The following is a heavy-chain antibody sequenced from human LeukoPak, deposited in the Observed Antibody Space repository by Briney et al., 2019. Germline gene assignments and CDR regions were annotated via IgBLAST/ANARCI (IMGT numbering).Heavy chain of an antibody. Sequence: PGGSLRLSCAVSGFAVSGNYMSCVRQAPGKGLEWVSAISGSGDSTYFADSVKGRFTISRDNSKNTLYLQMNSLRAEDTAVYYCAKVPDYRDYLFDLWGQGTLVTVSS. CDR3: AKVPDYRDYLFDL. D-gene: IGHD4-17*01. CDR2: ISGSGDST. V-gene: IGHV3-23*01. CDR1: GFAVSGNY. J-gene: IGHJ4*02.